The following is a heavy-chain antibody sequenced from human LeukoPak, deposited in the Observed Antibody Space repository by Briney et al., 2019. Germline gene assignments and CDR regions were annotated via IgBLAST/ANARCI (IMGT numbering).Heavy chain of an antibody. CDR3: ARAPYYDFWSGYNRFDY. Sequence: GASVKVSCKASGYTFTGYYMHWVRQAPGQGLEWMGWINPNSGGTNYAQKFQGRVTMTRDTSISTAHMELSSLRSEDTAVYYCARAPYYDFWSGYNRFDYWGQGTLVTVSS. D-gene: IGHD3-3*01. J-gene: IGHJ4*02. CDR1: GYTFTGYY. V-gene: IGHV1-2*02. CDR2: INPNSGGT.